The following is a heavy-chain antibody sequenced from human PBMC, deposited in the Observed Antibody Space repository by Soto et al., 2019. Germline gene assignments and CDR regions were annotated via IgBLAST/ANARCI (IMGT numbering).Heavy chain of an antibody. CDR2: IIPIFGTA. CDR3: ARSGCGGDCDFDY. D-gene: IGHD2-21*02. V-gene: IGHV1-69*13. J-gene: IGHJ4*02. Sequence: GASVKVSCKASGGTFSSYAISWVRQAPGQGLEWMGGIIPIFGTANYAQKFQGRVTITADESTSTAYMELSSLRSEDTAVYYCARSGCGGDCDFDYWGQGTLVTVSS. CDR1: GGTFSSYA.